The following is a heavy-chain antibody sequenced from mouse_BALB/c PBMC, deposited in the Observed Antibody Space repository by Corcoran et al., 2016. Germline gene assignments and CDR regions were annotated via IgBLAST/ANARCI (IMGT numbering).Heavy chain of an antibody. J-gene: IGHJ2*01. CDR1: GFSLSTSGMG. CDR3: ARRGDGYYFEY. Sequence: QVTLIESGPGILQPSQTLSMIWSVSGFSLSTSGMGVSWIRQPSGTSREWLAHIYRDDDKRYNPSLKSRLTISKDTSRNQVFLKITSVDTADTATYYCARRGDGYYFEYWGQGTTLTVSS. D-gene: IGHD2-3*01. V-gene: IGHV8-12*01. CDR2: IYRDDDK.